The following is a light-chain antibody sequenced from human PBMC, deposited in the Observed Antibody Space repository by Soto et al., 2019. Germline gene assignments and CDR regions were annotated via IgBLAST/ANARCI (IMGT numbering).Light chain of an antibody. CDR3: QPYSMYPWK. J-gene: IGKJ1*01. Sequence: IEMTHCPSTLSASVGDIVTITCRSSQTLSGWLAWYQQKAGKAPKLLIYDASTLESGVPSRFGGSGSGTELTLTISSLQPEDSATYYCQPYSMYPWKFGQGPRWIS. CDR1: QTLSGW. V-gene: IGKV1-5*01. CDR2: DAS.